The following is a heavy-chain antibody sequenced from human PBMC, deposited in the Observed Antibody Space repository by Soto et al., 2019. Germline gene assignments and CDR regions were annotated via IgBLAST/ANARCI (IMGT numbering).Heavy chain of an antibody. D-gene: IGHD2-2*01. J-gene: IGHJ5*02. Sequence: PGGSLRLSCAASGFTFSSYAMSWVRQAPGKGLEWVSAISGSGGSTYYADSVKGRFTISRDNSKNTLYLQMNSLRAEDTAVYYCAKDRIVVVPAARWNWFDPWGQGTLVTVSS. V-gene: IGHV3-23*01. CDR2: ISGSGGST. CDR1: GFTFSSYA. CDR3: AKDRIVVVPAARWNWFDP.